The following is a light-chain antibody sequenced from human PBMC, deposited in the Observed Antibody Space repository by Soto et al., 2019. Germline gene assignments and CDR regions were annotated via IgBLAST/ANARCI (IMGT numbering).Light chain of an antibody. Sequence: EIVMTQSPATLSVSPGETATLSCRASQSVAGNLAWYQQKPGQPPRLLIYGASTRATGIPARFRGSGSGTEFTLTISGVQSEDFAVYHCQQYNNWPTFGQGTKVDIK. CDR1: QSVAGN. V-gene: IGKV3-15*01. J-gene: IGKJ1*01. CDR2: GAS. CDR3: QQYNNWPT.